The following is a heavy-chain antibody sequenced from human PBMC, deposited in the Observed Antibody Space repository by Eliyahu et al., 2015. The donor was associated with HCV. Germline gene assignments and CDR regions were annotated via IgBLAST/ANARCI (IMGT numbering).Heavy chain of an antibody. V-gene: IGHV3-33*01. CDR3: ARDLRLGRRYFDWSPDYDAFDI. Sequence: QVQLVESGGGVVQPGRSLRLSCAASGFXFSXYGXPWVRQAPGKGLGWVAVIWYDGSNKYYADSVKGRFTISRDNSKNTLYLQMNSLRAEDTAVYYCARDLRLGRRYFDWSPDYDAFDIWGQGTMVTVSS. D-gene: IGHD3-9*01. CDR2: IWYDGSNK. CDR1: GFXFSXYG. J-gene: IGHJ3*02.